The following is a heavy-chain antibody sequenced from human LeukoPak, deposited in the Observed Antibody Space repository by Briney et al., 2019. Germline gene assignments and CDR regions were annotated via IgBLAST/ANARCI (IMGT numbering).Heavy chain of an antibody. J-gene: IGHJ4*02. D-gene: IGHD6-6*01. CDR1: GYSFTGHY. Sequence: ASVKVSCKASGYSFTGHYMHWVRQAPGQGLEWMGWINPNSGGTKYAQKFQGRVTMTRDTSISTAYMELSSLRSDDTAMYYCAFFEYSSSSSHYWGQGTLVTDSS. CDR3: AFFEYSSSSSHY. CDR2: INPNSGGT. V-gene: IGHV1-2*02.